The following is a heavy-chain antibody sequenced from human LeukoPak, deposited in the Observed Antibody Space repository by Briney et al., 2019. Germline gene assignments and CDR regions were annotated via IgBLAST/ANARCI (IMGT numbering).Heavy chain of an antibody. Sequence: PGGSLRLSCAASGFAFKTYAMSWVRQAPGKGLEWVSVIYSGGSTYYADSVKGRFTISRDNSKNTLYLQMNSLRAEDTAVYYCARDMTTVTTESDYWGQGTLVTVSS. D-gene: IGHD4-17*01. CDR1: GFAFKTYA. V-gene: IGHV3-66*01. CDR3: ARDMTTVTTESDY. CDR2: IYSGGST. J-gene: IGHJ4*02.